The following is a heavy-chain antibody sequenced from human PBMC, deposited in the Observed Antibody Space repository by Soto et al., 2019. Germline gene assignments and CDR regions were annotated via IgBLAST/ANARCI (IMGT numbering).Heavy chain of an antibody. Sequence: GGSLRLSCAASGFTFSSYGMHWVRQAPGKGLEWVAVIWYDGSNKYYADSVKGRFAISRDNSKNTLYLQMNSLRAEDTAVYYCARDKSITMVRGSLDYWGQGTLVTVSS. CDR1: GFTFSSYG. J-gene: IGHJ4*02. D-gene: IGHD3-10*01. CDR2: IWYDGSNK. CDR3: ARDKSITMVRGSLDY. V-gene: IGHV3-33*01.